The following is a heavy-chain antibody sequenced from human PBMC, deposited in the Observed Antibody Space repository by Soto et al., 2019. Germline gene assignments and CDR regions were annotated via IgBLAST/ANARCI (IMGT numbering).Heavy chain of an antibody. Sequence: EVQLLESGGGLVQPGGSLRLSCAASGFTFSSYSMSWVRQAPGKGLEWVSAISGSGGSTYYADSVKVRFTISRDNSKNTLYLQMNRLRAEETAVHYCAKVLMAGQWLAQANDCFDFWCQGTLVHGFS. J-gene: IGHJ4*02. CDR3: AKVLMAGQWLAQANDCFDF. D-gene: IGHD6-19*01. V-gene: IGHV3-23*01. CDR2: ISGSGGST. CDR1: GFTFSSYS.